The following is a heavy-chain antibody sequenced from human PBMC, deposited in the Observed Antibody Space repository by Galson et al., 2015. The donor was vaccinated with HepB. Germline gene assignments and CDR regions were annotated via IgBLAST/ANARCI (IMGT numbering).Heavy chain of an antibody. CDR1: GFIFRNYG. D-gene: IGHD4-11*01. CDR3: ARKAVVTPDYTWFDP. J-gene: IGHJ5*02. CDR2: VSPDGRNK. Sequence: SLRLSCATSGFIFRNYGMHWVRQAPGKGLEWVAVVSPDGRNKYYADSVKGRFTISRDNSENTLYLQMDSLRPEDTAIYHCARKAVVTPDYTWFDPWGQGTLVIVSS. V-gene: IGHV3-30*03.